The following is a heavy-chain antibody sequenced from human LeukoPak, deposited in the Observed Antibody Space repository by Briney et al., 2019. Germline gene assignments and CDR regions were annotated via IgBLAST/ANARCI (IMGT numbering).Heavy chain of an antibody. CDR1: GYTFTGYY. D-gene: IGHD6-13*01. J-gene: IGHJ4*02. CDR3: AASIAAAGGRSFDY. V-gene: IGHV1-2*06. CDR2: INPNSGGT. Sequence: ASVKVSCKASGYTFTGYYMHWVRQAPGQGLEWMGRINPNSGGTNYAQKFQGRVTMTRDTSISTAYMELSRLRSDDTAVYYCAASIAAAGGRSFDYWGQGTLVTVSS.